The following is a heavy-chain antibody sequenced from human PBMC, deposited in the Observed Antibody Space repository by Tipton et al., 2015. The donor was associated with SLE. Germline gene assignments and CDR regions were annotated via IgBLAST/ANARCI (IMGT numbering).Heavy chain of an antibody. Sequence: SLRLSCAASGFTFGRFWMSWVRQAPGKGLECVANMDQDGSEESYVDSVKGRFTISRDNAKNSLYLQMNSLRVEDTAVYYCARHNSLTGLYDYWGQGSLVTVSS. J-gene: IGHJ4*02. CDR2: MDQDGSEE. CDR1: GFTFGRFW. D-gene: IGHD3-9*01. CDR3: ARHNSLTGLYDY. V-gene: IGHV3-7*01.